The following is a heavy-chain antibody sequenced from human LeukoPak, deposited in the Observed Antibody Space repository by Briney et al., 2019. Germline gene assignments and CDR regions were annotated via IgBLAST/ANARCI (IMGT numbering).Heavy chain of an antibody. Sequence: PSETLSLTCAVYGVSFSGYYWSWIRQPPGKGLEWIGEINHSGSTNYNPSLKSRVTISVDTSKNQFSLKLSSVTAADTAVYYCARGKSPGRYYYGSGSPRFDYWGQGTLVTVSS. J-gene: IGHJ4*02. CDR2: INHSGST. CDR3: ARGKSPGRYYYGSGSPRFDY. CDR1: GVSFSGYY. D-gene: IGHD3-10*01. V-gene: IGHV4-34*01.